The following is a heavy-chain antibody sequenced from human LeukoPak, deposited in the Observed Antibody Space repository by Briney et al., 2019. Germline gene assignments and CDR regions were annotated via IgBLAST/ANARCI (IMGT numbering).Heavy chain of an antibody. J-gene: IGHJ6*03. Sequence: GGSLRLSCAASGFRLNSFWMNWVRQAPGKGLEWVANIKHDGSEKNYVDSVKGRLTISRDNANKALYLQMNSLRAEDTAAYYCARGGWGNYHYMDVWGKGTTVTVSS. CDR2: IKHDGSEK. V-gene: IGHV3-7*01. CDR1: GFRLNSFW. CDR3: ARGGWGNYHYMDV. D-gene: IGHD3-16*01.